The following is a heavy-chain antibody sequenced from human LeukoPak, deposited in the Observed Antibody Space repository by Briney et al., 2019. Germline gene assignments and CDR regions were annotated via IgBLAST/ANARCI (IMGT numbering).Heavy chain of an antibody. J-gene: IGHJ4*02. CDR3: ARYGAFLDY. V-gene: IGHV3-30*04. D-gene: IGHD3-3*02. Sequence: PGGSLRLSCAASGFTFSNYAMHWVRRAPGKGLEWVAVISYDGRNQYYADAVKGRFTVSRDNSKSTLYLQMNSLRGEDTAVYNCARYGAFLDYWGRGTLVTVSS. CDR2: ISYDGRNQ. CDR1: GFTFSNYA.